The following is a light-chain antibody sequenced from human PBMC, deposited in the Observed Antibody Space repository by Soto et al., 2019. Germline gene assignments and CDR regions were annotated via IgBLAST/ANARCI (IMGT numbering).Light chain of an antibody. Sequence: QSVLTQPPSVSAAPGQKVTISCSGSSSNIGNNYVSWYQQLPGTAPKLLIYDNNKRPSGIPDRFSGSKSGTSATLGITGLQTGDKADYYCGTWDSSLSVFYVFGTGTKVTVL. CDR3: GTWDSSLSVFYV. CDR2: DNN. CDR1: SSNIGNNY. J-gene: IGLJ1*01. V-gene: IGLV1-51*01.